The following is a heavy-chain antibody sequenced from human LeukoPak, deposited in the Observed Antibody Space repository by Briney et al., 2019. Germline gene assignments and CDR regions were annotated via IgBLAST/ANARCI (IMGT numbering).Heavy chain of an antibody. D-gene: IGHD4-11*01. Sequence: GESLKISCKGSGYSFTSYWIGWVRQMPGKGLEWRGIIYPGDSDTRYSPSFQGQVTISADKSISTAYLQWSSLKASDTAMYYCTRDVHDYSPTNWFDPWGQGTLVTVSS. CDR2: IYPGDSDT. CDR3: TRDVHDYSPTNWFDP. V-gene: IGHV5-51*01. CDR1: GYSFTSYW. J-gene: IGHJ5*02.